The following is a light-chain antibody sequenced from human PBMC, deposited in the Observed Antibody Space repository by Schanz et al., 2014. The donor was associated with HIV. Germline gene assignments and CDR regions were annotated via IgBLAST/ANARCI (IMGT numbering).Light chain of an antibody. CDR2: GNT. CDR3: GAWDSGRRAVV. V-gene: IGLV1-40*01. J-gene: IGLJ2*01. Sequence: QSVLTQPPSVSGAPGQRVTISCTGSRSNIGAGYDVHWYQHLPGTAPKLLIYGNTNRPSGVPDRFSGSKSGTAASLAISGLQAGDEADYYCGAWDSGRRAVVFGGGTKLTVL. CDR1: RSNIGAGYD.